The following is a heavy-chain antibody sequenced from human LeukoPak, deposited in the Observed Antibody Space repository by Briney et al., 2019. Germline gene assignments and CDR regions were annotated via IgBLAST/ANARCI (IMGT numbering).Heavy chain of an antibody. CDR1: GGSISSYY. J-gene: IGHJ5*02. D-gene: IGHD6-13*01. Sequence: SETLSLTCTVSGGSISSYYWGWIRQPPGKGLEWIGSIYYSGSTYYNPSLKSRVTISVDTSKNQFSLKLTSVTAADTAVYYCVGDSSSWTSWFDPWGQGTLVTVSS. CDR2: IYYSGST. V-gene: IGHV4-39*07. CDR3: VGDSSSWTSWFDP.